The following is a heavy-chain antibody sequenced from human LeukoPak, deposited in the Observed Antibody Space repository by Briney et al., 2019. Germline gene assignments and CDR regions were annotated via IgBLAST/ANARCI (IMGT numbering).Heavy chain of an antibody. Sequence: SETLSLTCTVSGGSISSSSYYWGWIRQPPGKGLEWIGSIYYSGSTYYNPSLKSRVTISVDTSKNQFSLKLSSVTAADTAVYYCARAFPGIAAAGYFDYWGQGTLVTVSS. J-gene: IGHJ4*02. D-gene: IGHD6-13*01. CDR2: IYYSGST. CDR3: ARAFPGIAAAGYFDY. CDR1: GGSISSSSYY. V-gene: IGHV4-39*01.